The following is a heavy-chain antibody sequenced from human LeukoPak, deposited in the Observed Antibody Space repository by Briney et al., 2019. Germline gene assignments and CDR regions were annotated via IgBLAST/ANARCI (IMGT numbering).Heavy chain of an antibody. J-gene: IGHJ4*02. V-gene: IGHV3-21*04. CDR1: GFTFSSYS. CDR2: ISSGSTYI. Sequence: PGGSLRLSCAASGFTFSSYSMNWVRQAPGKGLEWVSSISSGSTYIFYADSVRGRFTISRDNAKNSLYLQMNSLRSDDTAVYFCARGVVAAPTNFDYWGQGTLVTVSS. D-gene: IGHD2-15*01. CDR3: ARGVVAAPTNFDY.